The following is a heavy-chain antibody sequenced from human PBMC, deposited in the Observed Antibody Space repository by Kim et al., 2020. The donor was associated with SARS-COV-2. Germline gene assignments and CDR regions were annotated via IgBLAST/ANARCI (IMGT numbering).Heavy chain of an antibody. D-gene: IGHD3-22*01. V-gene: IGHV3-30*04. Sequence: GGSLRLSCAASGFTFSSYAMHWVRQAPGKGLEWVAVISYDGSNKYYADSVKGRFTISRDNSKNTLYLQMNSLRAEDTAVYYCARPRRYDSSGYGYWGQGTLVTVSS. CDR1: GFTFSSYA. CDR3: ARPRRYDSSGYGY. J-gene: IGHJ4*02. CDR2: ISYDGSNK.